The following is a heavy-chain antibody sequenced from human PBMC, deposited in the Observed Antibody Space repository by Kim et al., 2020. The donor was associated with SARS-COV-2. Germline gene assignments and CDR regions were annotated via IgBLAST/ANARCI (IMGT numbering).Heavy chain of an antibody. Sequence: GYADSVKGRFTISRDNAKNSLYLQMNSLRAEDTALYYCAKSIGSPGAFDIWGQGTMVTVSS. J-gene: IGHJ3*02. CDR3: AKSIGSPGAFDI. D-gene: IGHD6-6*01. V-gene: IGHV3-9*01.